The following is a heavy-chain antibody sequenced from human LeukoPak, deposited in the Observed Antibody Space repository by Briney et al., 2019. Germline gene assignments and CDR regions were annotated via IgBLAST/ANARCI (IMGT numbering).Heavy chain of an antibody. Sequence: GASVKVSCKASGYTFTSYGISWVRQAPGQGLEWMGWISAYNGNTNYAQKLQGRVTMTTDTSTSTAYMELRSLRSDDTAVYYCARPSTAHYDILTGYYTEAFDIWGQGTMVTVSS. J-gene: IGHJ3*02. V-gene: IGHV1-18*01. CDR3: ARPSTAHYDILTGYYTEAFDI. D-gene: IGHD3-9*01. CDR1: GYTFTSYG. CDR2: ISAYNGNT.